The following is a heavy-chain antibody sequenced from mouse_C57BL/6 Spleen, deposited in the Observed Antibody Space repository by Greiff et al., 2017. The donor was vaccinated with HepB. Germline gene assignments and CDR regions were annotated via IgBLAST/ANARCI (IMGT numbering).Heavy chain of an antibody. Sequence: QVQLQQPGAELVKPGASVKLSCKASGYTFTSYWMHWVKQRPGRGLEWIGRIDPNSGGTKYNEKFKSKATLTVDKPSSTAYMQLSSLTSEDSAVYYCARSGITTVVAPYYYAMDYWGQGTSVTVSS. CDR1: GYTFTSYW. CDR2: IDPNSGGT. J-gene: IGHJ4*01. V-gene: IGHV1-72*01. D-gene: IGHD1-1*01. CDR3: ARSGITTVVAPYYYAMDY.